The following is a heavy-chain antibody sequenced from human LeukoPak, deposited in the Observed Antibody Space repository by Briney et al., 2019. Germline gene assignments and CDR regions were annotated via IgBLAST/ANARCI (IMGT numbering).Heavy chain of an antibody. V-gene: IGHV1-46*01. CDR2: INPGGGST. J-gene: IGHJ4*02. D-gene: IGHD3-10*01. CDR3: ARGNFYDNKGYSPELRY. CDR1: GYTFTSYY. Sequence: ASVKVSCKASGYTFTSYYMHWVRQAPGQGLEWMGIINPGGGSTIYAQKFQGRVIMTRDMSTSTVYMELSSLRSEDTAVYYCARGNFYDNKGYSPELRYWGQGTLVTVSS.